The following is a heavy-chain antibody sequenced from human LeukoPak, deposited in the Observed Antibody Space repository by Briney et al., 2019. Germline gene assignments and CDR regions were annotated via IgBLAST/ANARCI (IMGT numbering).Heavy chain of an antibody. J-gene: IGHJ6*03. Sequence: SETLSLTCTVSGGSISSYYWSWIWQPAGKGLEWIGRIYTSGSTNYNPSLKSRVTMSVDTSKNQFSLKLSSVTAADTAVYYCAREIHSSPTCYYYYMDVWGKGTTVTVSS. CDR3: AREIHSSPTCYYYYMDV. CDR2: IYTSGST. V-gene: IGHV4-4*07. CDR1: GGSISSYY. D-gene: IGHD6-13*01.